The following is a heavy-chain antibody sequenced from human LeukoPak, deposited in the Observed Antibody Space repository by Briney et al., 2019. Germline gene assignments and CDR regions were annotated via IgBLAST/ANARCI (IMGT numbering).Heavy chain of an antibody. CDR3: ARAGRLDGGPYLIGP. D-gene: IGHD2-21*01. J-gene: IGHJ4*02. CDR2: INRKGGGT. CDR1: GYSFTDYY. V-gene: IGHV1-2*02. Sequence: ASVKVSCKSTGYSFTDYYMHWVRQAPAQGLEWVGWINRKGGGTSSAQKSQGRSTVTRATYITTVYMEVSWLTSNDPAIYYCARAGRLDGGPYLIGPWGQGNLVTVSS.